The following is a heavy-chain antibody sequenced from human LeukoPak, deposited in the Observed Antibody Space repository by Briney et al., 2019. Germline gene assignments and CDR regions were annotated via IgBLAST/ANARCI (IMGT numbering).Heavy chain of an antibody. Sequence: GRSLRLSCAASGFTFDDYAMHWVRQAPGKGLEWVSGITGNSDSTGYADSVKGRFTISRDNAKNSLFLQMNSLTAEDTALCYCAKGLYYDILTGNWFDPWGQGTLVIVSS. J-gene: IGHJ5*02. CDR1: GFTFDDYA. CDR3: AKGLYYDILTGNWFDP. CDR2: ITGNSDST. D-gene: IGHD3-9*01. V-gene: IGHV3-9*01.